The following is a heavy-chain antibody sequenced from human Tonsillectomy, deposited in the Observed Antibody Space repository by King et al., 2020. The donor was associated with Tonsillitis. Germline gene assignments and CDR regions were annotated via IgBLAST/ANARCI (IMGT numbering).Heavy chain of an antibody. CDR1: GFTFSSYA. J-gene: IGHJ4*02. Sequence: QLVQSGGGLVQPGGSLRLSCSASGFTFSSYAMHWVRQTPGKGLEYVSTISSNGGSAYYADSVKGRFTISRDNSMSTLYRQMSRLRAEDTAVYYCVKPDVGYCSGGSCYPDFFDSWGQGTLVTVSS. CDR2: ISSNGGSA. CDR3: VKPDVGYCSGGSCYPDFFDS. D-gene: IGHD2-15*01. V-gene: IGHV3-64D*08.